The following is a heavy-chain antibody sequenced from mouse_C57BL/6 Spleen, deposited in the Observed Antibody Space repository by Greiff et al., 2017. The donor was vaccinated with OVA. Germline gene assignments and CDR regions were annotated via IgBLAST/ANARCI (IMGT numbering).Heavy chain of an antibody. CDR2: ISDGGSYT. V-gene: IGHV5-4*01. CDR3: ARDPFDGPFDY. CDR1: GFTFSSYA. Sequence: DVKLVESGGGLVKPGGSLKLSCAASGFTFSSYAMSWVRQTPEKRLEWVATISDGGSYTYYPDNVKGRFTISRDNAKNNLYLQMSHLKSEDTAMYYCARDPFDGPFDYWGQGTTLTVSS. J-gene: IGHJ2*01. D-gene: IGHD2-3*01.